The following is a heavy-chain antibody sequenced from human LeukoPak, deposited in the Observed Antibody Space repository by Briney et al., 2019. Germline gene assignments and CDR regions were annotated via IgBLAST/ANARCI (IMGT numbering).Heavy chain of an antibody. J-gene: IGHJ6*03. CDR2: IYYSGST. Sequence: SETLSLTCTVSGYSISSGYYWGWIRQPPGKGLEWIGSIYYSGSTYYNPSLKSRVTISVDTSKNQFSLKLSSVTAADTAVYYCATVVVAANYYYYMDVWGKGTTVTISS. CDR3: ATVVVAANYYYYMDV. CDR1: GYSISSGYY. V-gene: IGHV4-38-2*02. D-gene: IGHD2-15*01.